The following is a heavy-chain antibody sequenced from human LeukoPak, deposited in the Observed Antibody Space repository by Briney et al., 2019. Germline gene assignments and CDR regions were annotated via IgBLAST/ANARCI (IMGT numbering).Heavy chain of an antibody. CDR2: IKSKTDGGTT. J-gene: IGHJ4*02. CDR1: GFTFSNAW. CDR3: TTDSGWYYDILTGYSGYFDY. D-gene: IGHD3-9*01. Sequence: GGSLRLSCAASGFTFSNAWMSWVRQAPGKGPEWVGRIKSKTDGGTTDYAAPVKGRFTISRDDSKNTMYLQMNSLKTEDTAVYYCTTDSGWYYDILTGYSGYFDYWGQGTLVTVSS. V-gene: IGHV3-15*01.